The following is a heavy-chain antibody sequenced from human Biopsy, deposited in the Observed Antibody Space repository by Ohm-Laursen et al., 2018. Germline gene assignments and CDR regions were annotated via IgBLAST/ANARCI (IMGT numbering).Heavy chain of an antibody. CDR2: ISPSGGGT. CDR3: AIFEGYSDDNLDYEHYGMDV. CDR1: EFSFSRYD. Sequence: GASVKVSCKGSEFSFSRYDMHLVRQAPGRGLEWMGIISPSGGGTMDTQKFQDRLTMTRDTSTSTVHMELKSLKSEDTAVYYCAIFEGYSDDNLDYEHYGMDVWGQGTTVTVSS. J-gene: IGHJ6*02. V-gene: IGHV1-46*01. D-gene: IGHD1-26*01.